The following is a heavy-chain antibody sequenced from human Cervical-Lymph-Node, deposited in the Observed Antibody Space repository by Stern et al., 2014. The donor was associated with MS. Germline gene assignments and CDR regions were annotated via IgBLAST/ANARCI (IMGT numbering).Heavy chain of an antibody. Sequence: VQLVESGGGVVQPGRSLRLSCAASGFTFHDYGMHWVRQAPGKGLEWVAIIWYDGSKKYYADSVKGRFTISRDNSKNMLYLQMNSLTAEDTAVYYCARDTSWIQLWSYFDFWGHGILVTVSS. CDR2: IWYDGSKK. D-gene: IGHD5-18*01. CDR3: ARDTSWIQLWSYFDF. J-gene: IGHJ4*01. CDR1: GFTFHDYG. V-gene: IGHV3-33*01.